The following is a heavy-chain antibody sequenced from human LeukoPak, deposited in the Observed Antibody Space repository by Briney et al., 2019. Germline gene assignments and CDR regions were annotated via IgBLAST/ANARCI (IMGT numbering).Heavy chain of an antibody. CDR1: EFSVGSNY. D-gene: IGHD3-22*01. CDR2: IRSKAYGGTT. V-gene: IGHV3-49*04. Sequence: GGSLRLSCAASEFSVGSNYMTWVRQAPGKGLEWVGFIRSKAYGGTTEYAASVKGRFTISRDDSKSIAYLQMNSLKTEDTAVYYCTSEYPVYYYDSSGKPLGYWGQGTLVTVSS. CDR3: TSEYPVYYYDSSGKPLGY. J-gene: IGHJ4*02.